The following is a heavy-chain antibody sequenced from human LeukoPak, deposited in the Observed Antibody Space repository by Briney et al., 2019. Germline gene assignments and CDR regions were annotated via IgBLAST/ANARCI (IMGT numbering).Heavy chain of an antibody. CDR1: GFTFSSYW. CDR2: IKTDGSEK. V-gene: IGHV3-7*03. CDR3: AKRGTYYYDSSGYYPPGFDY. D-gene: IGHD3-22*01. J-gene: IGHJ4*02. Sequence: GGSLRLSCEASGFTFSSYWMSWVRQAPGKGLEWVANIKTDGSEKYYVDSVKGRFTISRDNAKNSLYLQMNSLRAEDTAVYYCAKRGTYYYDSSGYYPPGFDYWGQGTLVTVSS.